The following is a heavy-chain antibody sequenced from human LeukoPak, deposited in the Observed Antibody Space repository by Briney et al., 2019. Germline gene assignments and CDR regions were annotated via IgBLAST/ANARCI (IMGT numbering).Heavy chain of an antibody. J-gene: IGHJ6*01. CDR2: ISSSSTYI. V-gene: IGHV3-21*01. Sequence: GGSLRLSCAASGFIFSSYNINWVRQAPGKGLEWVSSISSSSTYIYYADSVKGRFTISRDNFKNSLYLQMNSLRAEDTAVYYCSREVTATGGMDVWGQGTTVTVST. D-gene: IGHD1-14*01. CDR1: GFIFSSYN. CDR3: SREVTATGGMDV.